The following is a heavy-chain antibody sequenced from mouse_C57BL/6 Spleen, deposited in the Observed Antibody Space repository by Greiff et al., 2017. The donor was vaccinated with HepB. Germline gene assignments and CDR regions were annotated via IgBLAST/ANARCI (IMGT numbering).Heavy chain of an antibody. CDR3: ARGGGLRLHFDY. Sequence: VQLQQSGPELVKPGASVKMSCKASGYTFTDYNMHWVKQSHGKSLEWIGYINPNNGGTSYNQKFKGKATLTVNKSSSTAYMELRSLTSEDSAVYYCARGGGLRLHFDYWGQGTTLTVSS. J-gene: IGHJ2*01. CDR1: GYTFTDYN. CDR2: INPNNGGT. V-gene: IGHV1-22*01. D-gene: IGHD3-2*02.